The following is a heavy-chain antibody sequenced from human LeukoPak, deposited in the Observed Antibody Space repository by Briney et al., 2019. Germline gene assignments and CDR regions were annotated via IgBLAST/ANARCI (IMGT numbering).Heavy chain of an antibody. V-gene: IGHV4-34*01. CDR3: ARGCPGY. CDR2: IDHSGSA. Sequence: SETLSLTCAVYGGSFSDYKRTWIRQTPGKGLEWIGQIDHSGSAKYNPSLKSRVTMSIDTSKRQFSLELTSVTAADTAVYYCARGCPGYWGQGTLVTVSS. CDR1: GGSFSDYK. J-gene: IGHJ4*02.